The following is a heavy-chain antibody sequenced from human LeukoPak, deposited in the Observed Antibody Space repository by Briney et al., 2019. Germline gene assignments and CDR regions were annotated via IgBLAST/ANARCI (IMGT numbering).Heavy chain of an antibody. D-gene: IGHD5-18*01. V-gene: IGHV1-8*02. CDR3: AVGLGYSYGYGFYYYYMDV. CDR2: MNPNSGNT. Sequence: ASVKVSCKASGYTFTSYGISWVRQAPGQGLEWMGWMNPNSGNTGYAQKFQGRVTMTRNTSISTAYMELSSLRSEDTAVYYCAVGLGYSYGYGFYYYYMDVWGKGTTVTISS. J-gene: IGHJ6*03. CDR1: GYTFTSYG.